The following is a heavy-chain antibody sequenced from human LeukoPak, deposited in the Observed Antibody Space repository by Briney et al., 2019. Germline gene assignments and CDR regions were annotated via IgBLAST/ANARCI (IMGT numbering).Heavy chain of an antibody. J-gene: IGHJ2*01. D-gene: IGHD4-17*01. CDR3: AKRGSTTTPQTWYFDL. Sequence: GGSLRLSCAASGFTFSRYAMSWVREAPGGGLEWVSDLSGGGSSTYYADSVKGRFAVSRDSSKSTLYLQMNSLRAEDTAVYYCAKRGSTTTPQTWYFDLWGRGTLVTVSS. CDR2: LSGGGSST. V-gene: IGHV3-23*01. CDR1: GFTFSRYA.